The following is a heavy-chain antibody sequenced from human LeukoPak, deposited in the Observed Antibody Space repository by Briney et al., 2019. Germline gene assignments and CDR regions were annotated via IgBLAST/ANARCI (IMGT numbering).Heavy chain of an antibody. V-gene: IGHV3-66*01. Sequence: PGGSLRLSCSASGFTLTDYVMGWVRQAPGKGLEWVSIIYGGESTYYADSVKGRFTISRDNSKNTLNLQMNTLKAEDAAIYYCARVMADDNGIDYWGQGTLVTVSS. D-gene: IGHD1-1*01. CDR3: ARVMADDNGIDY. CDR2: IYGGEST. J-gene: IGHJ4*02. CDR1: GFTLTDYV.